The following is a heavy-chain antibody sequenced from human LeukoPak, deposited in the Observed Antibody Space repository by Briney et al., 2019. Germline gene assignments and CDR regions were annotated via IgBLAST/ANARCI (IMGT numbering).Heavy chain of an antibody. Sequence: PGGSLRLSCAASGFTFNTYAMSWVRQAPGKGLEWVSGISGSGGGTYYADSVKGRFTISRDNSKSTLYLQMNSLRVEDTAVYYCAKMGGGISAAVDNWGQGTLVTVSS. J-gene: IGHJ4*02. CDR3: AKMGGGISAAVDN. V-gene: IGHV3-23*01. CDR2: ISGSGGGT. D-gene: IGHD2-2*01. CDR1: GFTFNTYA.